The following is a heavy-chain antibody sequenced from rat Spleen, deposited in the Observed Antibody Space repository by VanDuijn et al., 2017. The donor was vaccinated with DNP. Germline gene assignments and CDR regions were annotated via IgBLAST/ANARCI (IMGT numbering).Heavy chain of an antibody. D-gene: IGHD1-11*01. J-gene: IGHJ3*01. CDR3: TRAEGTGFPY. V-gene: IGHV5-22*01. CDR2: ISYEGSGT. CDR1: GFTFSDYY. Sequence: EVQLVESGGGLVQPGRSMKLSCAASGFTFSDYYMAWVRQAPKKGLEWVASISYEGSGTYYGDSVKGRFTISRDNAKSTLYLQMDSLRSEDTATYYCTRAEGTGFPYWGQGTLVSVSS.